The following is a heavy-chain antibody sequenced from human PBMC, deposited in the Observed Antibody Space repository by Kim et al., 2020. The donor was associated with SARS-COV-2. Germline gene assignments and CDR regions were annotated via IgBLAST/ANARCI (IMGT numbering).Heavy chain of an antibody. J-gene: IGHJ4*02. CDR1: GGSFSGYY. CDR3: ARGSKARGIMITFGGGPALGY. D-gene: IGHD3-16*01. CDR2: INHSGST. Sequence: SETLSLTCAVYGGSFSGYYWSWIRQPPGKGLEWIGEINHSGSTNYNPSLKSRVTISVDTSKNQFSLKLSSVTAADTAVYYCARGSKARGIMITFGGGPALGYWGQGTLVTVSS. V-gene: IGHV4-34*01.